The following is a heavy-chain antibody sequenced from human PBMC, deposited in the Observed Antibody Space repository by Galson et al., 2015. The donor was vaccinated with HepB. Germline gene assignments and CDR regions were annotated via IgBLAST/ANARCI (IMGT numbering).Heavy chain of an antibody. CDR2: INSDGSST. CDR3: ARVRNWNFWDYYYGMDV. CDR1: GFTFSSYW. V-gene: IGHV3-74*01. D-gene: IGHD1-7*01. J-gene: IGHJ6*02. Sequence: SLRLSCAASGFTFSSYWMHWVRQAPGKGLVWVSRINSDGSSTSYADSVKGRFTISRDNAKNTLYLQMNSLRAEDTAVYYCARVRNWNFWDYYYGMDVWGQGTTVTVSS.